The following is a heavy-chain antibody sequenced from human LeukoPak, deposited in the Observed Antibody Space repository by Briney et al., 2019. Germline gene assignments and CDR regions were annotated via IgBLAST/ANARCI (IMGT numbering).Heavy chain of an antibody. CDR1: GFTFSSYE. Sequence: GGSLRLSCAASGFTFSSYEMNWVRQAPGKGLEWVSYISSSGSTIYYADSVKGRFTISRDNAKNSLYLQMNSLRAEDTAVYYCARGTAGYCSSTSCYLYYYGMDVWGQGTTVTLSS. V-gene: IGHV3-48*03. J-gene: IGHJ6*02. CDR2: ISSSGSTI. D-gene: IGHD2-2*03. CDR3: ARGTAGYCSSTSCYLYYYGMDV.